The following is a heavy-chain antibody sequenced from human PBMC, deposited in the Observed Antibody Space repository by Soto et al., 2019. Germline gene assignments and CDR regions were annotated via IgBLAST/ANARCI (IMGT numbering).Heavy chain of an antibody. Sequence: VQLFQSGGGQVQPGWSLRLSCAASGFSFSSYAVGWVRQTPGKGLEWVSVISGNAGRTYYADSVKGRFIISRDNSRDTLSLQMDSLRGEDTAIYYCAKTKGNYCSGGSCYYFDKWGQGVLVTVSS. CDR1: GFSFSSYA. D-gene: IGHD2-15*01. CDR3: AKTKGNYCSGGSCYYFDK. J-gene: IGHJ4*02. V-gene: IGHV3-23*01. CDR2: ISGNAGRT.